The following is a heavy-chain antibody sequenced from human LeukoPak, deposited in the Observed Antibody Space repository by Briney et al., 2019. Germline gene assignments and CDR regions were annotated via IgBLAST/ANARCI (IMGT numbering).Heavy chain of an antibody. CDR3: ARGYPSVDYDFWSGYSSHRFDP. CDR1: GGSFSGYY. CDR2: INHSGST. V-gene: IGHV4-34*01. Sequence: SETLSLTCAVYGGSFSGYYWSWIRQPPGKGLEWIGEINHSGSTNYNPSLKSRVTISVDTSKNQFSLKLSSVTAADTAVYYCARGYPSVDYDFWSGYSSHRFDPWGQGTLVTVSS. D-gene: IGHD3-3*01. J-gene: IGHJ5*02.